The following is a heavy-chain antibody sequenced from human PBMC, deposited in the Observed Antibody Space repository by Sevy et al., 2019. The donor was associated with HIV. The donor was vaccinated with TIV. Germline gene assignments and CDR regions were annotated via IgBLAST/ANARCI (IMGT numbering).Heavy chain of an antibody. CDR1: GFTFSSYE. J-gene: IGHJ6*02. D-gene: IGHD6-13*01. Sequence: GGSLRLSCAASGFTFSSYEMNWVRQAPGKGLEWVSYISSSGSTIYYADSVKGRFTISRDNAKNSMYLQMNSLRAEDTAVYYCAREFIAETYMDVWGQGTTVTVSS. CDR3: AREFIAETYMDV. V-gene: IGHV3-48*03. CDR2: ISSSGSTI.